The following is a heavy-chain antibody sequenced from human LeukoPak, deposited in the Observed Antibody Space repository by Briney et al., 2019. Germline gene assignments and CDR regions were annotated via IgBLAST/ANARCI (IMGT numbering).Heavy chain of an antibody. CDR1: GFTFSSYG. CDR2: IRYDGSNK. CDR3: AKDGRMGAAASNPLFDY. D-gene: IGHD1-26*01. Sequence: GGSLRLSCAASGFTFSSYGMRWVSQAPGKGLEWVAFIRYDGSNKYYADSVKGRFTLPRDNSKHTLYLQMNSLRTEDTAVYYCAKDGRMGAAASNPLFDYWGQGTLVTVSS. J-gene: IGHJ4*02. V-gene: IGHV3-30*02.